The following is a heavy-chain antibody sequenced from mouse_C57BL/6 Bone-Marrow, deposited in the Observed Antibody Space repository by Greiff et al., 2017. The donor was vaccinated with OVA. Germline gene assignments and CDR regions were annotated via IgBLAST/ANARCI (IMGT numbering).Heavy chain of an antibody. CDR2: IDPEDGDT. V-gene: IGHV14-1*01. Sequence: EVQLQESGAELVRPGASVKLSCTPPVFNIKYYYMHWVKQRPEQGLEWIGRIDPEDGDTEYAPKFQGKATMTADTSSNTAYLQLSSLTSEDTAVYYCTTTTVVATLYFDVWGTGTTVTVSS. CDR1: VFNIKYYY. CDR3: TTTTVVATLYFDV. J-gene: IGHJ1*03. D-gene: IGHD1-1*01.